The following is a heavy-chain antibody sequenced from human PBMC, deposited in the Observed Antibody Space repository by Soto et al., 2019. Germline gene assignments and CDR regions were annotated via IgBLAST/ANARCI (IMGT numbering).Heavy chain of an antibody. V-gene: IGHV4-39*01. CDR1: GGSISSSSYY. J-gene: IGHJ6*02. CDR3: ARHNGPLYVGYYYDMDV. D-gene: IGHD3-16*01. Sequence: QLQLQESGPGLVKPSETLSLTCTVSGGSISSSSYYWGWIRQPPGKGLEWIGSIYYSGYTYYNPPLKSRVTISVDASKNQFSLKLSSVTAAGTAVYYCARHNGPLYVGYYYDMDVWGQGTTVTVSS. CDR2: IYYSGYT.